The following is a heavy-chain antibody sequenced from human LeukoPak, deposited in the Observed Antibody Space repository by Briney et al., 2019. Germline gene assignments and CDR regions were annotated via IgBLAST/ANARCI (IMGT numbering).Heavy chain of an antibody. CDR3: ARERYGDYDY. CDR1: GFPFNSHG. J-gene: IGHJ4*02. CDR2: ISYEGSKQ. Sequence: GGSLRLSCAASGFPFNSHGMHWVRQAPGKGLEWLAVISYEGSKQYYADSVKGRFTISRDNAKNSLYLQMNSLRAEDTAVYYCARERYGDYDYWGQGTLVTVSS. D-gene: IGHD4-17*01. V-gene: IGHV3-30*03.